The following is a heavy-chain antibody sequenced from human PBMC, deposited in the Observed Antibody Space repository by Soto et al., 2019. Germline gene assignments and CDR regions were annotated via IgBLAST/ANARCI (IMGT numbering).Heavy chain of an antibody. V-gene: IGHV3-30*18. D-gene: IGHD2-2*01. CDR3: VKDTLGGMTPVFMPGPD. CDR1: GLTFSTYG. Sequence: ESGGGVVQPGRSLRLSCAASGLTFSTYGFHWVRQAPGKGLEWVAVISNDVRNIHYAESVKGRFTISRDNSKNTLYLQMNSLRPNDTAVDYCVKDTLGGMTPVFMPGPDWGQGTLVTVSS. J-gene: IGHJ4*02. CDR2: ISNDVRNI.